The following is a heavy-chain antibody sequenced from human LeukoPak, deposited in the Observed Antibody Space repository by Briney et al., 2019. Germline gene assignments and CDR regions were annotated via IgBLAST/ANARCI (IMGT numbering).Heavy chain of an antibody. CDR3: ARPHSIAARRLYYYYMDV. Sequence: PSETLSLTCTVSGGSISSYYWSWIRQPPGKGLEWIGEINHSGSTNYNPSLKSRVTISVDTSKNQFSLKLSSVTAADTAVYYCARPHSIAARRLYYYYMDVWGKGTTVTVSS. CDR2: INHSGST. D-gene: IGHD6-6*01. CDR1: GGSISSYY. J-gene: IGHJ6*03. V-gene: IGHV4-34*01.